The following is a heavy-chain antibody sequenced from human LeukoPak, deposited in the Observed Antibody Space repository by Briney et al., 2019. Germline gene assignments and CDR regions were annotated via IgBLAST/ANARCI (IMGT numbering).Heavy chain of an antibody. CDR2: IYSDGSST. J-gene: IGHJ4*02. D-gene: IGHD3-10*01. Sequence: QPGGSLRLSCAASGFTFSSYWMHWVRQAPGKGLVWVSRIYSDGSSTNYADCVKGRFTISRDNAKNTLYLQMNSLRAEDTAVYYCARDRSSLGLWFGELRNWGQGTLVTVSS. CDR1: GFTFSSYW. V-gene: IGHV3-74*01. CDR3: ARDRSSLGLWFGELRN.